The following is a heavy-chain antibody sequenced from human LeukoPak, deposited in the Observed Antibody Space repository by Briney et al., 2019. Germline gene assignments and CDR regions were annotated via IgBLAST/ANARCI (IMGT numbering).Heavy chain of an antibody. CDR2: IYHSGST. D-gene: IGHD3-22*01. V-gene: IGHV4-30-2*01. CDR1: GGSISSGSYS. J-gene: IGHJ4*02. Sequence: SETLSLTCAVSGGSISSGSYSWSWIRQPPGKGLEWIGSIYHSGSTYYNPSLKSRVTISVDRSKNQFSLKLSSVTAADTAVYYCARTAGSGYYPIDYWGQGTLVTVSS. CDR3: ARTAGSGYYPIDY.